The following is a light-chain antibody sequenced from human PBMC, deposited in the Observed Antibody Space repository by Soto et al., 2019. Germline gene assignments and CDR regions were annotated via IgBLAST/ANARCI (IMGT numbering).Light chain of an antibody. J-gene: IGLJ2*01. CDR2: YDD. V-gene: IGLV1-36*01. Sequence: QSVLTQPPSVSEAPRQRVTISCSGSSSNIGNNAVNWYQQLPGKAPKLLIYYDDLLPSGVSDRFSGSKSGTSASLAISGLQSEDEDAYYCAAWDASLKKVVFGGGTKLTVL. CDR1: SSNIGNNA. CDR3: AAWDASLKKVV.